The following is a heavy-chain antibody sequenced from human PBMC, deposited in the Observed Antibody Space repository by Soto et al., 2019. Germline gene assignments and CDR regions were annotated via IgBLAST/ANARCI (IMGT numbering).Heavy chain of an antibody. CDR3: ARYRGYSYGSMGYSYYGMDV. CDR1: GYTFTSYG. D-gene: IGHD5-18*01. CDR2: ISAYNGNT. Sequence: ASVKVSCKASGYTFTSYGISWVRQAPGQGLEWMGWISAYNGNTNYAQKLQGRVTMTTDTSTSTAYMELRSLRSDDTAVYYCARYRGYSYGSMGYSYYGMDVWGQGTTVTVSS. J-gene: IGHJ6*01. V-gene: IGHV1-18*04.